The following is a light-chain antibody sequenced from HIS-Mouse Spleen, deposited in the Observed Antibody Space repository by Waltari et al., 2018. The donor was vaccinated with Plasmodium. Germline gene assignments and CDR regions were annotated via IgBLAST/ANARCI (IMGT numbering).Light chain of an antibody. J-gene: IGLJ1*01. V-gene: IGLV2-14*03. CDR3: SSYTSSSTRV. Sequence: QSALTQPASVSGSPGQSITISCTGTSSDVGGYNYVSWYQQHPGKAPKLMYYDVSNRPSWVSNRFSGSKSGNTASLTISGLQAEDEADYYCSSYTSSSTRVFGTGTKVTVL. CDR1: SSDVGGYNY. CDR2: DVS.